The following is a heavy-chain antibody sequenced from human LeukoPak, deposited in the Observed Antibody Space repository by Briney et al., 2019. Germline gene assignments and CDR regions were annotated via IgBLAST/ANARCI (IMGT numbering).Heavy chain of an antibody. CDR3: VKTMGAIDHDY. CDR1: GFTFSNYA. J-gene: IGHJ4*02. Sequence: GGSLRLSCAASGFTFSNYAMSWVRQARGKGLEWVSGIENTGGGTYYTQSVKGRFTISRDNSKNTLYLQMNSLRADDTAVYYCVKTMGAIDHDYWGQGTLVTVSS. D-gene: IGHD1-26*01. V-gene: IGHV3-23*01. CDR2: IENTGGGT.